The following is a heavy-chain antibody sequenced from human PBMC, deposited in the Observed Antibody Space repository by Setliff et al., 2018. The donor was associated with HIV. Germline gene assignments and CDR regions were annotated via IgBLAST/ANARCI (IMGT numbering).Heavy chain of an antibody. CDR2: IYFTGSS. V-gene: IGHV4-59*01. CDR3: ARVQMAYAAFDV. Sequence: SETLSLTCAVSGGSISTYYWSWIRQPPGKGLEWIGSIYFTGSSDNNPSLKSRVTLSVDTSKHQFSLKLSSVAAADTAVYYCARVQMAYAAFDVWGQGTMVTVSS. D-gene: IGHD4-17*01. J-gene: IGHJ3*01. CDR1: GGSISTYY.